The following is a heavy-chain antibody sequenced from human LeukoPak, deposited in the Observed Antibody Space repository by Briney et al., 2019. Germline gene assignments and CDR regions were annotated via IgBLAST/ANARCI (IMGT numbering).Heavy chain of an antibody. V-gene: IGHV4-59*01. CDR3: ARTPMSYYYYMDV. CDR2: MYYRGST. J-gene: IGHJ6*03. Sequence: SETLSLTCTVSVGSISSYYWIWIRQPPGKGLEWIGYMYYRGSTNYNPSLKSRVTISVDTSKNQFSLKLSSVTAADTAVYYCARTPMSYYYYMDVWGKGTTVTVSS. CDR1: VGSISSYY.